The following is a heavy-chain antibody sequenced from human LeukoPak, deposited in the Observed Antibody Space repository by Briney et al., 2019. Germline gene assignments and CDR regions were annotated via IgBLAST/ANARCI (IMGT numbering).Heavy chain of an antibody. CDR3: ARTDLAYGSGTYYSSYFEY. CDR2: ISAYNGNT. CDR1: GYTFTGYG. Sequence: ASVKVSCKASGYTFTGYGISWVRQAPGQGLEWMGWISAYNGNTNYAQKFQGRVTMTTETSTRTAYMELRSLRSDDAAVYYCARTDLAYGSGTYYSSYFEYWGQGTLVTVSS. D-gene: IGHD3-10*01. J-gene: IGHJ4*02. V-gene: IGHV1-18*01.